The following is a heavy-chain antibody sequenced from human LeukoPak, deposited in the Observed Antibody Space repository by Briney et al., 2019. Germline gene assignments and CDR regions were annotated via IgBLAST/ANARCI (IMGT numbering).Heavy chain of an antibody. V-gene: IGHV1-18*01. CDR2: ISGYNGNT. CDR1: GYTFTSCG. CDR3: ARTPFLYCSGGSCYSDY. Sequence: ASVKVSCKASGYTFTSCGLNWVRQAPGQGLEWMGWISGYNGNTNYAQKLQGRVTMTTDISTSTAYMELRSLRSDDTAVYYCARTPFLYCSGGSCYSDYWDRGTLVTVSS. J-gene: IGHJ4*02. D-gene: IGHD2-15*01.